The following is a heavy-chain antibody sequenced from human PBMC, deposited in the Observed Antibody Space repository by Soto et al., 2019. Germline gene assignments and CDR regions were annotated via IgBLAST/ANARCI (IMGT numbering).Heavy chain of an antibody. CDR3: AGGGCSGGSCHGSPFDY. CDR1: GGSISSSSYY. Sequence: SETLSLTCTVSGGSISSSSYYWGWIRQPPGKGLEWIGSIYYSGSTYYNPSLKSRVTISVDTSKNQFSLKLSSVTAADTAVYYCAGGGCSGGSCHGSPFDYWGQGTLVTVSS. V-gene: IGHV4-39*01. CDR2: IYYSGST. J-gene: IGHJ4*02. D-gene: IGHD2-15*01.